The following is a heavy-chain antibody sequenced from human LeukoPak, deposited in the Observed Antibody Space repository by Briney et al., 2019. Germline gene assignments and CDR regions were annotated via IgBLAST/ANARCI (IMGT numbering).Heavy chain of an antibody. Sequence: ASVKVSCKTSGFTFTGYYIHWVRQAPGQRLEWLGWINPTSGGTDYAQKFQGRLTMTRNTSISTAYMELNSLRFGDTAVYYCARDLVGATTKTKGAGYFDYWGQGTLVTVSS. CDR2: INPTSGGT. V-gene: IGHV1-2*02. CDR1: GFTFTGYY. J-gene: IGHJ4*02. D-gene: IGHD1-26*01. CDR3: ARDLVGATTKTKGAGYFDY.